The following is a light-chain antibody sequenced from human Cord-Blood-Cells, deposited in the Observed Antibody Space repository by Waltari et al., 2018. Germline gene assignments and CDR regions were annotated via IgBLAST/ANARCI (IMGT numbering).Light chain of an antibody. J-gene: IGKJ4*01. CDR1: QSISSY. CDR2: AAS. CDR3: QQRYSTPIT. Sequence: IQMTQYPFSLSASVGDSVTITCRASQSISSYLNWYQQKPEKAPKLLISAASSLQSGVPSRFSGSGSGTDFTPIISRLQPEDFATCYCQQRYSTPITFGGGTKVEIK. V-gene: IGKV1-39*01.